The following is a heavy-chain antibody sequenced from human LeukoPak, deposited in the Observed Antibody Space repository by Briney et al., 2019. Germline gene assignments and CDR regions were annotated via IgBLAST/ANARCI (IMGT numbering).Heavy chain of an antibody. J-gene: IGHJ5*02. Sequence: SETLSLTCTVSGGSISSYYWSWIRQPPGKGLEWMGYIYYSGSTTYNPSLKSRVTISVDTSKNQFSLKLSSVTAADTAVYYCARYYYDSSGYYYGTWGQGTLVTVSS. CDR2: IYYSGST. CDR1: GGSISSYY. D-gene: IGHD3-22*01. V-gene: IGHV4-59*01. CDR3: ARYYYDSSGYYYGT.